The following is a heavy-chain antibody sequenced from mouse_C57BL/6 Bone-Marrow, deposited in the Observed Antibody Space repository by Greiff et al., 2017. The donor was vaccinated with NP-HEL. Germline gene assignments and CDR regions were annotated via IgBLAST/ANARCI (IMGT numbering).Heavy chain of an antibody. CDR2: ISSGGSYT. CDR1: GFTFSSYG. D-gene: IGHD2-13*01. CDR3: ARVTLDY. Sequence: DVKLVESGGDLVKPGGSLKLSCAASGFTFSSYGMSWVRQTPDKRLEWVATISSGGSYTYYPDSVKGRFTISRDNAKNTLYLQMSSLKSDDTAMYYCARVTLDYWGQGTTLTVSS. V-gene: IGHV5-6*02. J-gene: IGHJ2*01.